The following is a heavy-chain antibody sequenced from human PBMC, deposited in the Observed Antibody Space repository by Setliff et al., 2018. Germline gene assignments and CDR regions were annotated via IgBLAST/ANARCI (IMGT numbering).Heavy chain of an antibody. Sequence: SETLSLTCTVSGGSISSGDYYWSWIRQPPGKGLEWIGYIYYSGSTNYNPSLKSRVTISVDKSKNQFSLKLSSVTAADTAVYYCARDLAGSFDYWGQGTLVTVSS. V-gene: IGHV4-61*08. CDR1: GGSISSGDYY. CDR2: IYYSGST. D-gene: IGHD3-10*01. J-gene: IGHJ4*02. CDR3: ARDLAGSFDY.